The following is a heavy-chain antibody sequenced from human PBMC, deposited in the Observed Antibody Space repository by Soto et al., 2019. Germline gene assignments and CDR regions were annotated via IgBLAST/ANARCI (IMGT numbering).Heavy chain of an antibody. D-gene: IGHD4-17*01. Sequence: SETLSLTCTVSGGSISSSSYYWGWIRQPPGKGLEWIGSIYYSGSTYYNPSLKSRVTISVDTSKNQFSLKLSSVTAADTAVYYCATTTVTKRGLYFDYWGQGTLVTVSS. CDR3: ATTTVTKRGLYFDY. V-gene: IGHV4-39*01. CDR1: GGSISSSSYY. CDR2: IYYSGST. J-gene: IGHJ4*02.